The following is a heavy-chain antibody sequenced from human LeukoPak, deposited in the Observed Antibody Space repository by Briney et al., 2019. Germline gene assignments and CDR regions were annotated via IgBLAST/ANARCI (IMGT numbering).Heavy chain of an antibody. J-gene: IGHJ4*02. CDR3: ARVKSITIFGVGNFDY. CDR2: IYPGDSDT. V-gene: IGHV5-51*01. D-gene: IGHD3-3*01. Sequence: GESLKISCKASGYSFSGYWIGWVRQMPGKGLEWMGIIYPGDSDTRYSPSFQGQVSISADKSISTAYLQWSSLKASDTAMYYCARVKSITIFGVGNFDYWGQGTLVTVSS. CDR1: GYSFSGYW.